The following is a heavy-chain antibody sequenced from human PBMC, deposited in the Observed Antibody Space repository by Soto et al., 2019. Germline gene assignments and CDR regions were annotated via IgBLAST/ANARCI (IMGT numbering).Heavy chain of an antibody. J-gene: IGHJ4*02. CDR2: ISGSGGST. CDR1: GFTFSSYA. D-gene: IGHD3-9*01. V-gene: IGHV3-23*01. CDR3: AKAELLYYGILTGPVSPPFYFDY. Sequence: GGSLRLSCAASGFTFSSYAMSWVRQAPGKGLEWVSAISGSGGSTYYADSVKGRFTISRDNSKNTLYLQMNSLRAEDTAVYYCAKAELLYYGILTGPVSPPFYFDYWGQGTLVTVSS.